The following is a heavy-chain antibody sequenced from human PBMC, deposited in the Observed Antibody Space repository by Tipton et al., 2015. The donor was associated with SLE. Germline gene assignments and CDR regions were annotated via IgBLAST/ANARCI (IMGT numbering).Heavy chain of an antibody. CDR2: IYYTGST. J-gene: IGHJ5*02. V-gene: IGHV4-30-2*03. CDR3: ARPTSLPGWFDP. CDR1: GDSLKSGGYS. D-gene: IGHD3-10*01. Sequence: TLSLTCAVTGDSLKSGGYSWSWIRQPPGKDLEWIGYIYYTGSTHYSPSLESRVTMSADTSKNQFSLRLSSVTTADTAMYYCARPTSLPGWFDPWGQGTQVTVSS.